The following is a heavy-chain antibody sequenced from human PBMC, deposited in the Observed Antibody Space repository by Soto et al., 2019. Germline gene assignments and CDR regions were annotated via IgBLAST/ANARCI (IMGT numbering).Heavy chain of an antibody. CDR1: GFIFRTYA. Sequence: GGSLRLSCAASGFIFRTYAMNWVRQAPGEGLEWVSAISSSGDSTYYAESVRGRFTISRDNSINTLYLHMRSLRPEDTAVYYCAHPRGYGVFDAVDIWGQGTMVTVSS. D-gene: IGHD4-17*01. CDR2: ISSSGDST. CDR3: AHPRGYGVFDAVDI. V-gene: IGHV3-23*01. J-gene: IGHJ3*02.